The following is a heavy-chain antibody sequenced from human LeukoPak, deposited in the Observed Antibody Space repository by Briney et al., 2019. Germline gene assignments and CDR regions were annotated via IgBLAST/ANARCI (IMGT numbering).Heavy chain of an antibody. CDR2: IASDGSST. CDR1: GFTFSSYW. CDR3: ARVKRLRYFDWPYAFDI. V-gene: IGHV3-74*01. D-gene: IGHD3-9*01. Sequence: GGSLRLSCAASGFTFSSYWMNWVRQAPGKGLVWVSRIASDGSSTTYADSVKGRFSISRDNSKNTLYLQMNSLRAEDTAVYYCARVKRLRYFDWPYAFDIWGQGTMVTVSS. J-gene: IGHJ3*02.